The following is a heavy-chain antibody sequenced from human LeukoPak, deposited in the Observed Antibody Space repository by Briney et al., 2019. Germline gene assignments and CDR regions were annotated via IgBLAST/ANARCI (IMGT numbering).Heavy chain of an antibody. D-gene: IGHD3-3*01. CDR1: GFRFSNYG. CDR2: IWFDGSNS. V-gene: IGHV3-33*01. J-gene: IGHJ4*02. Sequence: PGRSLRLSCAASGFRFSNYGMQWVRQAPGKGLEWVAIIWFDGSNSYHADSVEGRFTISRDNSKNTLYLQMNSLRAEDTAAYYCAREATGTGVDDYWGQGTLVTVSS. CDR3: AREATGTGVDDY.